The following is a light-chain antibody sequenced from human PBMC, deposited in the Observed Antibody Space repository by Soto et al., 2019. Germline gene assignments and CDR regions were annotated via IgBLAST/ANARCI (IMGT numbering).Light chain of an antibody. CDR2: EVS. CDR3: SSHTTSNTRV. CDR1: SSDVGAYDF. V-gene: IGLV2-14*03. Sequence: SVLAKPASLSGSPGQSIAISCTGTSSDVGAYDFVSWYQQHPDKAPKLLIYEVSNRPSGVSDRFSGSKSVNTATLTISGLQAEDEADYYCSSHTTSNTRVFGTGTKVTVL. J-gene: IGLJ1*01.